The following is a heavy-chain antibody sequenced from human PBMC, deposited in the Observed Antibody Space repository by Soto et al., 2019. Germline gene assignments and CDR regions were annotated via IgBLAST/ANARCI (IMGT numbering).Heavy chain of an antibody. CDR2: ISGSGVIT. CDR3: ARDEDDHGSRAWFDP. J-gene: IGHJ5*02. V-gene: IGHV3-23*01. CDR1: GFTLSSYA. Sequence: PGGSLRLSCAASGFTLSSYAMNWVRQAPGKGLEWVSVISGSGVITYYADSVKGRFTISRDNSKNTLYLQMNSLRAEDTAVYYCARDEDDHGSRAWFDPWGQLTLVTVSS. D-gene: IGHD6-25*01.